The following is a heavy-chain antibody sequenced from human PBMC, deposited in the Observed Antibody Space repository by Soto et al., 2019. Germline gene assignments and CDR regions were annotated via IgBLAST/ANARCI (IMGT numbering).Heavy chain of an antibody. J-gene: IGHJ4*02. D-gene: IGHD3-10*01. CDR1: GGSITSGDYY. V-gene: IGHV4-30-4*01. CDR3: ASLPHYYGSGSYNY. CDR2: IYYSGST. Sequence: KPSETLSLTCTVSGGSITSGDYYWSWIRQPPGKGLEWIGYIYYSGSTYYNPSLKSRVTISVDTSNNQFSMKLSSVTAADTAVYYCASLPHYYGSGSYNYWGQGTLVTVSS.